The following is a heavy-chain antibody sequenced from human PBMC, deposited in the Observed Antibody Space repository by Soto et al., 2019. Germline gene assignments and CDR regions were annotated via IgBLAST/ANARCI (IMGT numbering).Heavy chain of an antibody. Sequence: GGSLRLSCAASGFTFSSYSMNWVRQAPGKGLEWVSSISSSSSYIYYADSVKGRFTISRDNAKNSLYLQMNSLRSEDTAVYYCAREGLRGYDSFTGPSAFDIWGKGTMVTVPS. CDR1: GFTFSSYS. CDR2: ISSSSSYI. CDR3: AREGLRGYDSFTGPSAFDI. D-gene: IGHD5-12*01. J-gene: IGHJ3*02. V-gene: IGHV3-21*04.